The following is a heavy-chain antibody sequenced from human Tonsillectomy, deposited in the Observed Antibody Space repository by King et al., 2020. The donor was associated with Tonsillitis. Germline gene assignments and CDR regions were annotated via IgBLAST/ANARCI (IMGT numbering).Heavy chain of an antibody. D-gene: IGHD3-3*01. Sequence: VQLVESGGGLAQPGGSLRLSCAASGFAFSSYAMSWVRQAPGKGLEWVSAISGRGVSTYYADSVKGRFTISRDNSKNTLYLQINSPRGEDTAVYYCGQGTWGYDFWSDYHFDYWGQGALVTVSS. CDR1: GFAFSSYA. CDR2: ISGRGVST. V-gene: IGHV3-23*04. J-gene: IGHJ4*02. CDR3: GQGTWGYDFWSDYHFDY.